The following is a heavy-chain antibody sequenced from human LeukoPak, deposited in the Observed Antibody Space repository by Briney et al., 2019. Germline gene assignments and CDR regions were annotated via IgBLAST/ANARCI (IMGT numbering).Heavy chain of an antibody. CDR3: ARVLDGPHYYYYGMDV. J-gene: IGHJ6*02. V-gene: IGHV4-59*01. Sequence: SETPSLTCTVSGGSISSYYWSWIRQPPGKGLEWIGYIYYSGSTNYNPSLKSRVTISVDTSKNQFSLKLSSVTAADTAVYYCARVLDGPHYYYYGMDVWGQGTTVTVPS. CDR2: IYYSGST. CDR1: GGSISSYY. D-gene: IGHD1-1*01.